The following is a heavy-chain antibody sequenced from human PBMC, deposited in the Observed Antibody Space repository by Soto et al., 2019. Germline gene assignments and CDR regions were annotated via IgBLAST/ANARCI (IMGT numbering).Heavy chain of an antibody. CDR1: GYSFTIYW. D-gene: IGHD6-13*01. V-gene: IGHV5-10-1*01. Sequence: GESLKISCKGAGYSFTIYWISWVRQMPGKGLEWMGRIDPSASYTNYSPSFQGHVTISADKSISTAYLQWSSLKASDTAMYYCASRGYSSSSSGMDVWGQGTTVTVSS. CDR2: IDPSASYT. CDR3: ASRGYSSSSSGMDV. J-gene: IGHJ6*02.